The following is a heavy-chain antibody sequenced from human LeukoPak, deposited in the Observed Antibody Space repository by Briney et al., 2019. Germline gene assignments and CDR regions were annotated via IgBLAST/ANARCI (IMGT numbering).Heavy chain of an antibody. D-gene: IGHD6-6*01. V-gene: IGHV4-59*08. Sequence: KPSETLSLTCTVSGGSISSYYWSWIRQPPGKGLEWIGYIYYSGSTNYNPSLKSRVTISVDTSKNQFSLKLSSVTAADTAVYYCARHEYSSSSGAFDIWGQGTMVTVSS. CDR1: GGSISSYY. CDR3: ARHEYSSSSGAFDI. J-gene: IGHJ3*02. CDR2: IYYSGST.